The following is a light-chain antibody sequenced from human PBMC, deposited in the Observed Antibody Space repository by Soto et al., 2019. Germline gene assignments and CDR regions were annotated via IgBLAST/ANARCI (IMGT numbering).Light chain of an antibody. Sequence: NFMLTQPHSVSESPGKTVTISCTRSSGSIASNYVQWYQQRPGSSPTTVIYEDNQRPSGVPYRFSGSIDSSSNSASLTISGLKTEDEADYYCQSFDSSDQVLGGGTKVTVL. CDR2: EDN. CDR3: QSFDSSDQV. V-gene: IGLV6-57*01. CDR1: SGSIASNY. J-gene: IGLJ3*02.